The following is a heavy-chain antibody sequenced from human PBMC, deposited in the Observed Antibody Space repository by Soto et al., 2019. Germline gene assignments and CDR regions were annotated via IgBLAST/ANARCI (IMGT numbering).Heavy chain of an antibody. CDR2: ISFDGINK. V-gene: IGHV3-30*03. Sequence: QVQLVESGGGVVQPGRSLRLSCAASGFIFSTYGMHWVRQAPGKGLEWVAVISFDGINKYSADSVKGRFSISRDNSKNTLYLKMNSLRADDTAVYYCVVTTSYDYVWGSYRYWGDAFDLWGQGTMVSVSS. CDR3: VVTTSYDYVWGSYRYWGDAFDL. J-gene: IGHJ3*01. CDR1: GFIFSTYG. D-gene: IGHD3-16*02.